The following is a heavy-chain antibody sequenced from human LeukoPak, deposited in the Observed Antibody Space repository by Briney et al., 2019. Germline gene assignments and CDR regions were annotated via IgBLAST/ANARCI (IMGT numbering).Heavy chain of an antibody. J-gene: IGHJ4*02. Sequence: SETLSLTCTVSGGSISSYYWSWIRQPPGKGLEWIGYIYYSGSTNYNPSLKSRVTISVDTSKNQFSLKLSSVTAADTAVYYCARSRGMGFDCWGQGTLVTVSS. CDR3: ARSRGMGFDC. CDR1: GGSISSYY. D-gene: IGHD3-10*01. V-gene: IGHV4-59*01. CDR2: IYYSGST.